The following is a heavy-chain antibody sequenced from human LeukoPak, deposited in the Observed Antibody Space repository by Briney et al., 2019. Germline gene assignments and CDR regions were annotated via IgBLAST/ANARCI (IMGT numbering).Heavy chain of an antibody. D-gene: IGHD2-2*02. CDR3: ARDPPLYPVNYFDY. CDR2: ISSSGSTI. J-gene: IGHJ4*02. CDR1: GFTFSDYY. V-gene: IGHV3-11*01. Sequence: GGSLRLSCAASGFTFSDYYMSWIRQAPGKGLEWVSYISSSGSTIYYADSVKGRFTISRDNAKNSLYLQMNSLRAEDTAVYYCARDPPLYPVNYFDYWGQGTLVTVSS.